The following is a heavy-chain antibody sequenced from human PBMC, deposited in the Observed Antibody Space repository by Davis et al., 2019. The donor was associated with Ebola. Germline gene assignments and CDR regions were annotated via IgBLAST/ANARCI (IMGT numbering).Heavy chain of an antibody. J-gene: IGHJ4*02. CDR1: GFTFSSYG. V-gene: IGHV3-30*19. CDR2: ISYDGSNK. CDR3: ARGSYCDY. Sequence: GGPLRLSCAASGFTFSSYGMHWVRQAPGKGLEWVAVISYDGSNKYYADSVKGRFTISRDNSKNTLYLQMNSLRAEDTAVYYCARGSYCDYWGQGTLVTVSS.